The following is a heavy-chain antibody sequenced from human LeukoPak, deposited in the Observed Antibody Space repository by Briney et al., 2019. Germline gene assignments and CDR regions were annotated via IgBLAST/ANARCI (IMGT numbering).Heavy chain of an antibody. CDR3: ARDYVWGSSDSDY. CDR1: GFTFSNYW. D-gene: IGHD7-27*01. Sequence: GGSLRLSCAASGFTFSNYWMTWFRQTPGKDLEWVGNIKYDGSEKYYVDSVKGRFTISRDNAKNSLYLHMNSLRVEDTAIYYCARDYVWGSSDSDYWGQGTLVTVSS. J-gene: IGHJ4*02. V-gene: IGHV3-7*01. CDR2: IKYDGSEK.